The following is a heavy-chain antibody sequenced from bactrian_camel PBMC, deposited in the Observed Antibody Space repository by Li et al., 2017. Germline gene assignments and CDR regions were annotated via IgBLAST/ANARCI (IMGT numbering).Heavy chain of an antibody. CDR3: SFSPTHVWTSDCASLYGQ. V-gene: IGHV3S14*01. Sequence: QVQLVESGGGSVKAGGSLRLSCQVSGHTYSSYCMGWFRQVPGKGLEWVSTLKWDGTDTWYADFVKGRFTISRDNGKNTAYLQMSSLKTEDTAMFYCSFSPTHVWTSDCASLYGQWGQGTQVTVS. CDR1: GHTYSSYC. CDR2: LKWDGTDT. J-gene: IGHJ4*01. D-gene: IGHD3*01.